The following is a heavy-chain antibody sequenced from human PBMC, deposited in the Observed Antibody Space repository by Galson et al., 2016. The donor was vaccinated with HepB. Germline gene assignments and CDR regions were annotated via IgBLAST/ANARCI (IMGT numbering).Heavy chain of an antibody. CDR2: ISPYNGNT. CDR1: GYTFTNYG. Sequence: SVKVSCKASGYTFTNYGTSWVRQAPGQGLEWMGWISPYNGNTHYAQKLQGRVTMTTDTSTSTAYMELRSLRSDDKAVYYCARVIFAIAARRTTVTRPFDYWGQGTLVTVSS. J-gene: IGHJ4*02. CDR3: ARVIFAIAARRTTVTRPFDY. D-gene: IGHD6-6*01. V-gene: IGHV1-18*01.